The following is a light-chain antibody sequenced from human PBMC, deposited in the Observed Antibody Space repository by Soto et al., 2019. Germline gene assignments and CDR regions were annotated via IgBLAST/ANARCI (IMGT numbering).Light chain of an antibody. V-gene: IGKV3-20*01. J-gene: IGKJ4*01. CDR1: ESISSEY. Sequence: DIVLTQSPGTLSLSPGERATLSCRTSESISSEYLAWYQQRPGQAPRLLIYGASSRATGVPDRFSGSGSGTDFTLAISRLEPEDSAVYYCQQFSSYPLTFGGGTKVDIK. CDR3: QQFSSYPLT. CDR2: GAS.